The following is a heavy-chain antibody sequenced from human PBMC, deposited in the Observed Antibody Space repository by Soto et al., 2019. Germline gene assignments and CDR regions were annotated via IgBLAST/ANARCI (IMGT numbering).Heavy chain of an antibody. V-gene: IGHV1-69*12. Sequence: QVQLVQSGAEVRQPASSVKVSCKTSGGTFSSYAISWVRQAPGQGPEWMGGIVPIVDTSTYAQKFQGRVTXXAXXSTSTAYMELSSLRSDDTAIYYCVRVVAIPGYPDNWGQGTLVTVSS. CDR2: IVPIVDTS. CDR1: GGTFSSYA. D-gene: IGHD5-12*01. CDR3: VRVVAIPGYPDN. J-gene: IGHJ4*02.